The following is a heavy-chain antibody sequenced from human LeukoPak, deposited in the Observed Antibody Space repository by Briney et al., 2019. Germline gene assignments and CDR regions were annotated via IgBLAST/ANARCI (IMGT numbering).Heavy chain of an antibody. CDR3: ASPLWDGDEVDY. CDR2: IYSSGFT. CDR1: GFTFSNAW. D-gene: IGHD4-17*01. J-gene: IGHJ4*02. Sequence: PGGSLRLSCAVSGFTFSNAWMSWVRQAPGKGLEWVSVIYSSGFTNYSDSVRGRFTISRDDSKNTLYLQMNSLRAEDTAVYCCASPLWDGDEVDYWGQGSLVTVSS. V-gene: IGHV3-66*01.